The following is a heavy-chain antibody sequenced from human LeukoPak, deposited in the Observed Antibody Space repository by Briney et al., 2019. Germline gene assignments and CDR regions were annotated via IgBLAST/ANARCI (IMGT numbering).Heavy chain of an antibody. D-gene: IGHD4-11*01. CDR3: ASGYSNYGGIFDY. J-gene: IGHJ4*02. CDR2: IYYSGST. V-gene: IGHV4-59*01. CDR1: GGSISSYY. Sequence: PSETLPLTCTVSGGSISSYYCSWIRQPPGKGLEWIGYIYYSGSTNYNPSLKSRVTISVDTSKNQFSLKLSSVTAADTAVYYCASGYSNYGGIFDYWGQGTLVTVSS.